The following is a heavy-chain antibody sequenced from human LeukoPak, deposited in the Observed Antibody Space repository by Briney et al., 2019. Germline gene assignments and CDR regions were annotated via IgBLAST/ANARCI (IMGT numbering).Heavy chain of an antibody. V-gene: IGHV4-38-2*02. J-gene: IGHJ4*02. Sequence: SETLSLTCTVSGYSISSGYYWGWIRQPPGKGLEWIGSIYHSGSTYYNPSLKSRVTISVDTSKNQFSLKLSSVTAADTAVYYCARDLWFLDYWGQGTLVTVSS. CDR1: GYSISSGYY. D-gene: IGHD3-10*01. CDR3: ARDLWFLDY. CDR2: IYHSGST.